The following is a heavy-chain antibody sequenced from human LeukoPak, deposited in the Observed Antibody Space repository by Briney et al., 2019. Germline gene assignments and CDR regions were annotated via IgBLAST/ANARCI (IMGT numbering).Heavy chain of an antibody. V-gene: IGHV4-34*01. D-gene: IGHD3-22*01. CDR1: GGSFSGYY. CDR2: INHSGST. J-gene: IGHJ3*02. CDR3: ARGLYYDSSGYTDAFDI. Sequence: PSETLSLTCAVYGGSFSGYYWSWIRQPPGKGLEWIGEINHSGSTNYNPSLKSRVTISVDTSKNQFSLKLSSVTAADTAVYYCARGLYYDSSGYTDAFDIWGQGTMVTVPS.